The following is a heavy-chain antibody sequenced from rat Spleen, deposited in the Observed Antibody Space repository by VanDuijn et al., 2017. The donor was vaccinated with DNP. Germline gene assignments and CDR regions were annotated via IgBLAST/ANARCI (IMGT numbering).Heavy chain of an antibody. J-gene: IGHJ3*01. Sequence: EVQLVESDGGLVQPGRSLKLSCAASGFTFSDYYMAWVRQAPTKGLEWVATISYDGSSTYYRDSVKGRFTISRDNAKSTLYLQMDSLRSEDTATYYCARQDYSANWFAYWGQGTLVTVSS. CDR1: GFTFSDYY. D-gene: IGHD1-1*01. CDR2: ISYDGSST. CDR3: ARQDYSANWFAY. V-gene: IGHV5-29*01.